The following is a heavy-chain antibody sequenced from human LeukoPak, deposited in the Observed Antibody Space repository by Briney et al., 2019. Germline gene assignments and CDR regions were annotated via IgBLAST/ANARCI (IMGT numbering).Heavy chain of an antibody. Sequence: GGSLRLSCAASGFTLGNYWMSWVRQAPGRGLEWVANIQHEGNEKYYLDSVTGRFTISRDNAKNSLDLQMNSLRAEDTAVYYCARWATSFDLWGRGILVTVSS. CDR3: ARWATSFDL. CDR2: IQHEGNEK. D-gene: IGHD3-3*01. V-gene: IGHV3-7*01. J-gene: IGHJ4*02. CDR1: GFTLGNYW.